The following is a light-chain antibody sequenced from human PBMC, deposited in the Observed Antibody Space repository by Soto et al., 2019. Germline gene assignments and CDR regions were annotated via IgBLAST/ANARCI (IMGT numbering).Light chain of an antibody. V-gene: IGLV2-23*02. Sequence: SVLPQPASVYGSPGQSITISCSGTSSDVGTYNLVSWYQQYPGKAPRLMIYEVTKRPSGVSNRFSGSKSGNTASLTISGLQPEDEADYYCCSYAGSSSSIFGTGTKVTVL. CDR3: CSYAGSSSSI. CDR2: EVT. CDR1: SSDVGTYNL. J-gene: IGLJ1*01.